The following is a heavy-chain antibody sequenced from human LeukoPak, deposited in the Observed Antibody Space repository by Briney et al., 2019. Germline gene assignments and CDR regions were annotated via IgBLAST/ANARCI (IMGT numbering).Heavy chain of an antibody. CDR2: IKSDGSST. CDR3: AMRLTGTTFDY. D-gene: IGHD1-20*01. CDR1: GFTFSNYW. Sequence: GGSLRLSCAASGFTFSNYWMHWVRQAPGKGLVWVSRIKSDGSSTTYADSVKGRFTISRDNAKNTLYLQMNSLRAEDTAVYYCAMRLTGTTFDYWGQGTLVTVSS. V-gene: IGHV3-74*01. J-gene: IGHJ4*02.